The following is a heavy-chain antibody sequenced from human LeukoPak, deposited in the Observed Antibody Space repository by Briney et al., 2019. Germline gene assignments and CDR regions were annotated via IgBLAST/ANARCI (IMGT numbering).Heavy chain of an antibody. CDR3: ARQGSGSSRYYYYGMDV. D-gene: IGHD3-10*01. Sequence: ASVKVSCKASGYTFTSYAMHWVRQAPGQRLEWMGWINAGNGNTKYSQKFQGRVTITRDTSASTAYMELSSLRSEDTAVYYCARQGSGSSRYYYYGMDVWGQGTTVTVSS. CDR2: INAGNGNT. J-gene: IGHJ6*02. V-gene: IGHV1-3*01. CDR1: GYTFTSYA.